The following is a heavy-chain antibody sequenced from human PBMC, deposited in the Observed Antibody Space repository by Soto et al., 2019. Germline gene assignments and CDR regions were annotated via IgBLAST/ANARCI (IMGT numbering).Heavy chain of an antibody. D-gene: IGHD3-10*01. V-gene: IGHV1-2*02. CDR1: GYTFTGYY. CDR3: ARDYYGSVLFDY. Sequence: ASVKVSCKASGYTFTGYYMHWVRQAPGQGLEWMGWINPNSGGTNYAQKFQGRVTMTRDTSIRTAYMELSRLRSDDTAVYYCARDYYGSVLFDYWGPGTLAPVSS. CDR2: INPNSGGT. J-gene: IGHJ4*02.